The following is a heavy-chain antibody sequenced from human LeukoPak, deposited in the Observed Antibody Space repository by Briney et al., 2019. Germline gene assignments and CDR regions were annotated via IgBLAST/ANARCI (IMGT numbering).Heavy chain of an antibody. CDR1: GFKFSSFA. CDR3: AKCDNYYDSSGQGGVDY. D-gene: IGHD3-22*01. Sequence: GGSLRLSCAASGFKFSSFAMNWVRQAPGKGLEWVSSISGSASSIYYADSVKGRFTVSRDSSKNTLFLQMNSLTAEDTAIYYCAKCDNYYDSSGQGGVDYWGRGTLVTVSS. CDR2: ISGSASSI. V-gene: IGHV3-23*01. J-gene: IGHJ4*02.